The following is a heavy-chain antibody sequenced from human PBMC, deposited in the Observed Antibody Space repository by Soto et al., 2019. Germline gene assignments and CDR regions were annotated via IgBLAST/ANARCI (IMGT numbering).Heavy chain of an antibody. CDR2: VKSKNDGGTT. V-gene: IGHV3-15*07. CDR3: TTDSYITSIIVRFDY. D-gene: IGHD3-22*01. J-gene: IGHJ4*01. Sequence: PGGSLRLSCAASGFTFSNAWINWVRQAPGKGLEWVGRVKSKNDGGTTDFAAPVKGRFAISRDDSKNMVYLEMNSLQTEDTAIYHCTTDSYITSIIVRFDYWGHGTLVTAPQ. CDR1: GFTFSNAW.